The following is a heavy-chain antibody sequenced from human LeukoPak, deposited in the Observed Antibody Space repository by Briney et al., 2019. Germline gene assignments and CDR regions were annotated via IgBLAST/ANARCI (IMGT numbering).Heavy chain of an antibody. CDR3: ARESSSGGYTQPLDY. D-gene: IGHD5-12*01. CDR2: VNHSGDT. V-gene: IGHV4-34*01. Sequence: SETLSLTCAVYGGSFSGYYWSWIRQPPGKGLEWIGEVNHSGDTNYNPSLKSRVTISVDTSKNQFSLKLSSVTAADTAVYYCARESSSGGYTQPLDYWGQGTLVTVSS. CDR1: GGSFSGYY. J-gene: IGHJ4*02.